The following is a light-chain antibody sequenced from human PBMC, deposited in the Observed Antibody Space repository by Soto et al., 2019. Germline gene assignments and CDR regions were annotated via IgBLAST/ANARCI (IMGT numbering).Light chain of an antibody. J-gene: IGKJ1*01. V-gene: IGKV1-5*01. CDR3: QQYNSYSRT. Sequence: DIQITQSPFPPSGSLGERVTITWRARQNISSWLAWYQQKPGKAPKLLISDASSLETGVPSRFSGSGSGTEFTLTISSLQPDDFATYYCQQYNSYSRTFGQGTKVDI. CDR2: DAS. CDR1: QNISSW.